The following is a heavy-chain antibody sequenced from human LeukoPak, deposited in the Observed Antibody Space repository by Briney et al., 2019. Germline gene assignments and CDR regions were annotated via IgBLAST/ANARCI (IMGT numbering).Heavy chain of an antibody. D-gene: IGHD6-13*01. CDR1: GYTFTVYY. V-gene: IGHV1-2*02. CDR2: INPNSGGT. CDR3: ARGWSLYSSSWYVDY. J-gene: IGHJ4*02. Sequence: ASVKVSCKASGYTFTVYYMHWVRQAPGQGLEWMGWINPNSGGTNYAQKFQGRVTMTRDTSISTAYMELSRLRSDDTAVYYCARGWSLYSSSWYVDYWGQGTLVTVSS.